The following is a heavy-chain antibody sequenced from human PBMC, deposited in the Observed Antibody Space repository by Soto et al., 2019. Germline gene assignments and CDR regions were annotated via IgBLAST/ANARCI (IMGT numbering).Heavy chain of an antibody. J-gene: IGHJ4*02. CDR3: ARVEYCSSSSCYAFDY. CDR1: GGSFSGYY. CDR2: INHSGST. D-gene: IGHD2-2*01. Sequence: QVQLQQWGAGLLKPSETLSLTCAVYGGSFSGYYWSWIRQPPGKGLEWIGEINHSGSTNYNPSLKSRVTISVDTSKNQFPLKLSSVTAAAAAVFYCARVEYCSSSSCYAFDYWGQGTLVTVSS. V-gene: IGHV4-34*01.